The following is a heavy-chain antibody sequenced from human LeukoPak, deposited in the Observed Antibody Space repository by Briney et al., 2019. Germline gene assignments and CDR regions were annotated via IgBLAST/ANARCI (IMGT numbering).Heavy chain of an antibody. CDR1: GFTFDDYA. Sequence: GGSLRLSCAASGFTFDDYAMHWVRHAPGKGLEWVSGISWNSGSIGYADSVKGRFTISRDNAKNSLYLQMNSLRAEDTALYYCAKDMHSSSSGWFDPWGQGTLVTVSS. V-gene: IGHV3-9*01. CDR2: ISWNSGSI. J-gene: IGHJ5*02. D-gene: IGHD6-6*01. CDR3: AKDMHSSSSGWFDP.